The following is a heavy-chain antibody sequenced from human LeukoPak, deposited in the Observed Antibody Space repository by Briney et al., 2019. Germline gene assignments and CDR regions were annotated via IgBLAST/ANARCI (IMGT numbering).Heavy chain of an antibody. D-gene: IGHD6-13*01. CDR1: GGSISSYY. Sequence: SETLSLTCTVSGGSISSYYWSWIRQPAGKGLEWIGRIYSTGSTNYNPSLKSRVTMSVDTSKNQFSLRLRSVTAADTAVYYCARGAIAAAGTRYYYYYYMDVWGKGTTVTVSS. J-gene: IGHJ6*03. CDR3: ARGAIAAAGTRYYYYYYMDV. V-gene: IGHV4-4*07. CDR2: IYSTGST.